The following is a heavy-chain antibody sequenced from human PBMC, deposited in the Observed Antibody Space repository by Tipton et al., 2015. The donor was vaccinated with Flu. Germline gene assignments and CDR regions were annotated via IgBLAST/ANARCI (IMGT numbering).Heavy chain of an antibody. CDR3: ARTRSGNYLDDAFDI. V-gene: IGHV4-61*09. D-gene: IGHD1-26*01. CDR2: VYTTGST. Sequence: TLSLTCTMSGGSISSGSHYWSWIRQPAGRGLEWIGQVYTTGSTRYSPSLQSRVIMSVDTAKNQFSLKLSSVTAADTAVYYCARTRSGNYLDDAFDIWGQGTMVTVSS. CDR1: GGSISSGSHY. J-gene: IGHJ3*02.